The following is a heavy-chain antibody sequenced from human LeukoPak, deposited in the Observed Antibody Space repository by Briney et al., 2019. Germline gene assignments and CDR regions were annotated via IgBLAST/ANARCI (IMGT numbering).Heavy chain of an antibody. CDR1: GVSISSSSYF. D-gene: IGHD3-22*01. V-gene: IGHV4-39*02. J-gene: IGHJ4*02. Sequence: SETLSLTCTVSGVSISSSSYFCGWIRQSPGKGLEWIGSIYYSGSTHYNPSLKSRVTISIDTSKNQFSLKLTSVTAADTAVYYCATESSGYLHFDYWGQGTLVTVSS. CDR2: IYYSGST. CDR3: ATESSGYLHFDY.